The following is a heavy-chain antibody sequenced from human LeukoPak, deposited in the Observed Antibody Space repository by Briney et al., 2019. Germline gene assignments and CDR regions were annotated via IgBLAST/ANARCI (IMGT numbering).Heavy chain of an antibody. D-gene: IGHD2/OR15-2a*01. CDR3: VKALPHFIFAFHI. J-gene: IGHJ3*02. CDR1: GFTFSSYA. CDR2: ISGSGGST. V-gene: IGHV3-23*01. Sequence: TGGSLRLSCAASGFTFSSYAMSWVRQAPGKGLEWVSAISGSGGSTYYADSVKGRFTISRDNSKNTLYLQMNSLRAEDTAVYYCVKALPHFIFAFHIWGQGTMVTVSS.